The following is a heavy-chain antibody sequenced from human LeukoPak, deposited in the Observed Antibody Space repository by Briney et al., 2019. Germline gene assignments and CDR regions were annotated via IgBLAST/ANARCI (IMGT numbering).Heavy chain of an antibody. Sequence: SETLSLTCTVSGGSISSYYWSWIRQPPGKGLEWIGYIYYSGSTNYNPSLKSRVTISRDTSKNEFSLKLSSVTAADTAVYYCARDSPPAHCSGGSCYFDHWGQGTLVTVSS. CDR3: ARDSPPAHCSGGSCYFDH. CDR1: GGSISSYY. D-gene: IGHD2-15*01. J-gene: IGHJ4*02. V-gene: IGHV4-59*12. CDR2: IYYSGST.